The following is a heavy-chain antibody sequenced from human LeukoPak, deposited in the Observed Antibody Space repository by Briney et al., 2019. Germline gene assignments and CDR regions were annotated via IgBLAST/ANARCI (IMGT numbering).Heavy chain of an antibody. J-gene: IGHJ4*02. Sequence: ASVKVSCKASGYTLTGYGITWVRQAPRQGREWMGWISAYKGNTNYAQKCHGRVTMTTETSTRTAYMELRSLRSDDAAAYYCARIDLAYGSGTYYSSYFEYWGQGTPVTVSS. CDR3: ARIDLAYGSGTYYSSYFEY. V-gene: IGHV1-18*01. CDR2: ISAYKGNT. CDR1: GYTLTGYG. D-gene: IGHD3-10*01.